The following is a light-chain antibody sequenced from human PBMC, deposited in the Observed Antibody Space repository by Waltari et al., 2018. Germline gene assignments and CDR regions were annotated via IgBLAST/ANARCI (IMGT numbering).Light chain of an antibody. J-gene: IGLJ3*02. CDR3: NSFTSSSTVV. CDR1: SSDVGGYNY. Sequence: QSALTQPASVSGSPGQSITISCTGTSSDVGGYNYVSWYQQHPGKAPKLMIYDVSNRPSGGSTRVSGSKSGNTASLTTSGLQPEDEADYYCNSFTSSSTVVFGGGTKLTVL. V-gene: IGLV2-14*03. CDR2: DVS.